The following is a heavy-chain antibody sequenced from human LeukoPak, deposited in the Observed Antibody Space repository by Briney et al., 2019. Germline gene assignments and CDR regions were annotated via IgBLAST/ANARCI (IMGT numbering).Heavy chain of an antibody. CDR2: ISGSGGST. CDR3: AKDREKHGYSGYGDFDY. CDR1: GFTFSSYA. V-gene: IGHV3-23*01. Sequence: GGSLRLSCAASGFTFSSYAMRWVRQAPGKGLEWVSAISGSGGSTYYADSVEGRFTISRDNSKNMLYLQMNSLSGEDTAVYYCAKDREKHGYSGYGDFDYWGQGTLVTVSS. D-gene: IGHD5-12*01. J-gene: IGHJ4*02.